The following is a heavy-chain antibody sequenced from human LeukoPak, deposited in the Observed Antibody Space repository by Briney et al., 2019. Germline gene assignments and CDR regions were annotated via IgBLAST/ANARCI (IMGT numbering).Heavy chain of an antibody. J-gene: IGHJ5*02. V-gene: IGHV3-30*02. CDR2: IRYDGSNK. CDR3: AKDRLAYCGGDCYSAFDP. D-gene: IGHD2-21*02. Sequence: PGGSLRLSCAASGFTFSSYGMHWVRQAPGRGLEWAAFIRYDGSNKYYADSVKGRFTISRDNSKNTLYLQMNSLRAEDTAVYYCAKDRLAYCGGDCYSAFDPWGQGTLVTVSS. CDR1: GFTFSSYG.